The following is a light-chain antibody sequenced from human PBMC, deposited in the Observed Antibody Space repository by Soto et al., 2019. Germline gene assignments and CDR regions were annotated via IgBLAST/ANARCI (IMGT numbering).Light chain of an antibody. CDR1: QSGNSNY. CDR2: GAS. V-gene: IGKV3-20*01. J-gene: IGKJ1*01. Sequence: EIVLTQSPGTLSLSPGERATLSCRASQSGNSNYLAWYQRKPGQAPRLLIYGASNRATDIPYRFSASGSGTDFTLTNTRLEAEDFAVYYCQQYESTPPTFGQGTKVEVK. CDR3: QQYESTPPT.